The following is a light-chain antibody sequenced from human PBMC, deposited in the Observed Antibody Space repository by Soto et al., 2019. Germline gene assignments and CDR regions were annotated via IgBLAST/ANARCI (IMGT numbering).Light chain of an antibody. CDR3: SSYAGSNAVV. V-gene: IGLV2-11*01. CDR1: SSDIGAYNY. Sequence: SVLAQPRSVSGSPGQSVTISCTGTSSDIGAYNYLFWYQQHPGKAPKLILYDVYKRPSGVPDRFSGSKSGNTASLTVSGLQAEDEADYYCSSYAGSNAVVFGGGTKVTVL. J-gene: IGLJ2*01. CDR2: DVY.